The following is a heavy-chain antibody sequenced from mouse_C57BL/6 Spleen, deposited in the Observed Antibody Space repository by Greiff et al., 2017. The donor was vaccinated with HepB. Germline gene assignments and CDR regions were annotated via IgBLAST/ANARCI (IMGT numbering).Heavy chain of an antibody. Sequence: QVHVKQSGAELAKPGASVKLSCKASGYTFTSYWMHWVKQRPGQGLEWIGYINPSSGYTKYNQKFKDKATLTADKSSSTAYMQLSSLTYEDSAVYYCASHYSNSYYAMDYWGQGTSVTVSS. V-gene: IGHV1-7*01. CDR2: INPSSGYT. D-gene: IGHD2-5*01. CDR1: GYTFTSYW. J-gene: IGHJ4*01. CDR3: ASHYSNSYYAMDY.